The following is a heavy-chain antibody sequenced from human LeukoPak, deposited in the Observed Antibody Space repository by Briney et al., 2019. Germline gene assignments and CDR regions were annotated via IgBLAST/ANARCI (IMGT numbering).Heavy chain of an antibody. CDR3: ARGGSPQGY. CDR1: GGSISSSSYY. J-gene: IGHJ4*02. CDR2: IYYSGST. D-gene: IGHD1-26*01. V-gene: IGHV4-39*01. Sequence: SETLSLTCTVSGGSISSSSYYWGWIRQPPGKGLEWIGSIYYSGSTYYNPSLKSRVTISVDTSKNQFPLKLSSVTAADTAVYYCARGGSPQGYWGQGTLVTVSS.